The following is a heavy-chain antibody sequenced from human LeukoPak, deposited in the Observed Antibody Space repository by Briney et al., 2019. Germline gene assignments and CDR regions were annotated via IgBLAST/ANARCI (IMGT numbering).Heavy chain of an antibody. Sequence: GGSLRLSCAASGFTFSSYAMSWVRQAPGKGLEWVSGVSGNGGRSDYADSVKGRFTISRDNSKNSLFLQMNSLRAEDTAVYYCAKGVSGHYDILTGNDDWGQGTLVTVSS. CDR3: AKGVSGHYDILTGNDD. D-gene: IGHD3-9*01. CDR1: GFTFSSYA. CDR2: VSGNGGRS. V-gene: IGHV3-23*01. J-gene: IGHJ4*02.